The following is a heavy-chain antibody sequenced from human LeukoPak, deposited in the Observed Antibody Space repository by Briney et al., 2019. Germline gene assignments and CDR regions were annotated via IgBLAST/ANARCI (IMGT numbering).Heavy chain of an antibody. CDR2: ISGSDEST. Sequence: GGSLRLSCAASGFTLTKFAMSWVRQAPGKGLEWISAISGSDESTYYADSVKGRFTISRDNSKNTVYLQMNSLRVEDTAVYYCARAPDDYGDWYYFDHWGQGTLVTVSS. CDR3: ARAPDDYGDWYYFDH. D-gene: IGHD4-17*01. V-gene: IGHV3-23*01. J-gene: IGHJ4*02. CDR1: GFTLTKFA.